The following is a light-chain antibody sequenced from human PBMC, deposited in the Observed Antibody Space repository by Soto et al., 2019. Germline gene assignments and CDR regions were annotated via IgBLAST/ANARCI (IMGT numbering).Light chain of an antibody. CDR1: QSVSSTY. J-gene: IGKJ5*01. CDR2: GAS. V-gene: IGKV3-15*01. CDR3: QHYNNWPPIT. Sequence: EIVLTQSPGTLSLSPGERATLSCRASQSVSSTYLIWYQQKPGQAPRLLIYGASTRATGIPARFSGSGSGTEFTLTISSLQSEDFAVYYCQHYNNWPPITFGQGTRLEIK.